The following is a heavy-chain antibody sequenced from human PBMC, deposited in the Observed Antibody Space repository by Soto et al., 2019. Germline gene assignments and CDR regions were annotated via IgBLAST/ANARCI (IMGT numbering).Heavy chain of an antibody. CDR1: GFSLTTVGVG. Sequence: QITLKESGPTLVKPTQTLTLTCAFSGFSLTTVGVGVGWIRQPPGKALEWLALIYWDDDKRYSPSLKTRLSITKDTSKNQVVLMTTNMDPVDTGTYYCAHRRAFIGVVYGMDVWGQGTTVTVSS. D-gene: IGHD3-3*01. CDR2: IYWDDDK. CDR3: AHRRAFIGVVYGMDV. V-gene: IGHV2-5*02. J-gene: IGHJ6*02.